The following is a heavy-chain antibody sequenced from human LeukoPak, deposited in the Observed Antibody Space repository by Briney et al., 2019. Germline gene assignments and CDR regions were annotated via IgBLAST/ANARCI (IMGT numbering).Heavy chain of an antibody. CDR1: GFTFSSYD. CDR3: ARGDCSSTSCPMGLPYGMDV. J-gene: IGHJ6*02. CDR2: IGTAGDT. Sequence: PGGSLRLSCAASGFTFSSYDMHWVRHVTGKGLEWVSAIGTAGDTYYPGSVKGRFTISRENAKNSLYLQMNSLRAGDTAVYYCARGDCSSTSCPMGLPYGMDVWGQGTTVTVSS. V-gene: IGHV3-13*01. D-gene: IGHD2-2*01.